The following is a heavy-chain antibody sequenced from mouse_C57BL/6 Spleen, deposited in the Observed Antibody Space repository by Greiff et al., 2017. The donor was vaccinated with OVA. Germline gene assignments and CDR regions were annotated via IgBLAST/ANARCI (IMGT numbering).Heavy chain of an antibody. CDR3: ARAGNWDGEYYFDY. V-gene: IGHV5-16*01. D-gene: IGHD4-1*01. CDR1: GFTFSDYY. Sequence: EVHLVESEGGLVQPGSSMKLSCTASGFTFSDYYMAWVRQVPEKGLEWVANINYDGSSTYYLDSLKSRFIISRDNAKNILYLQMSSLKSEDTATYYCARAGNWDGEYYFDYWGQGTTLTVSS. CDR2: INYDGSST. J-gene: IGHJ2*01.